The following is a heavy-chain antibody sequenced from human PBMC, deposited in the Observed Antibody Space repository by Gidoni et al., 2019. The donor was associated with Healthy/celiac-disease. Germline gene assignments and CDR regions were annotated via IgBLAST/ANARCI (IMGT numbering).Heavy chain of an antibody. V-gene: IGHV1-2*02. D-gene: IGHD2-8*01. Sequence: QVQLVQSGAEVNKPGASVKVSCKASGSTFTGYYMPWVRQAPGQGLEWLGWINPNSGGTNYAQKFQGRVTMTRDTAISTAYMELSRLRSDDTAVYYCARDFVSSSGMVSVSLLSPDYYYGMDVWGQGTTVTVSS. CDR3: ARDFVSSSGMVSVSLLSPDYYYGMDV. CDR2: INPNSGGT. J-gene: IGHJ6*02. CDR1: GSTFTGYY.